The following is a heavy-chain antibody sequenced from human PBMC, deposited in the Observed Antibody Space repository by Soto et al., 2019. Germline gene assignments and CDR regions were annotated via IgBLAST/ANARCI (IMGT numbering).Heavy chain of an antibody. V-gene: IGHV4-61*01. D-gene: IGHD1-26*01. J-gene: IGHJ4*02. CDR2: IYYSGST. CDR3: ARLVGATDGCDS. Sequence: PSEPLSLPCTVSGGSVSSGSYYWSWIRQPPGKGLEWIGYIYYSGSTNYNPSLKSRVTMSVDTSKNQFSLKLSSVTAADTAVYYWARLVGATDGCDSWRKGTRVTVS. CDR1: GGSVSSGSYY.